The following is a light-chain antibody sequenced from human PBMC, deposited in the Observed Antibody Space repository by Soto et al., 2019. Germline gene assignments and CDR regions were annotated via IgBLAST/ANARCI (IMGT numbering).Light chain of an antibody. CDR3: QQYGSSPWT. V-gene: IGKV3-15*01. J-gene: IGKJ5*01. Sequence: IVMTHSPATLSVSPCERATLSFRASQSVSSNLAWYQQKPGQAPRLLISGASTRATGIPARLSGSGSGTDFTLTISRLEPEDFAVYYCQQYGSSPWTFGLGTRLEI. CDR1: QSVSSN. CDR2: GAS.